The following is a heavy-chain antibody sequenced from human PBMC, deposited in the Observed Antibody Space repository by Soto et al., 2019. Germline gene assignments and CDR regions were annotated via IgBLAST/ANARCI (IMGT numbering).Heavy chain of an antibody. CDR1: GFTFSSYT. D-gene: IGHD5-18*01. CDR2: ISSSGSYI. CDR3: ARDVETSMDGLNYFDP. J-gene: IGHJ5*02. V-gene: IGHV3-21*01. Sequence: PGESLKISCAASGFTFSSYTMNWVRQAPGKGLEWVSSISSSGSYIHYADSVKGRFTISRDKAKNSLFLQMDSLRAEDTAVYYCARDVETSMDGLNYFDPWGQGTLVTVSS.